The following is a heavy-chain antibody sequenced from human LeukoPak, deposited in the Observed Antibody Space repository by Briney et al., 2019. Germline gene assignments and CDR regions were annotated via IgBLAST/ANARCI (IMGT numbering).Heavy chain of an antibody. J-gene: IGHJ3*02. CDR1: GGTFSSYA. V-gene: IGHV1-69*13. CDR2: IIPIFGTA. Sequence: ASVKASCKASGGTFSSYAISWVRQAPGQGLEWMGGIIPIFGTANYAQKFQGRVTITADESTSTAYMELSSLRSEDTAVYYCARAPVAYYDSSGYYRRLDAFDIWGQGTMVTVSS. CDR3: ARAPVAYYDSSGYYRRLDAFDI. D-gene: IGHD3-22*01.